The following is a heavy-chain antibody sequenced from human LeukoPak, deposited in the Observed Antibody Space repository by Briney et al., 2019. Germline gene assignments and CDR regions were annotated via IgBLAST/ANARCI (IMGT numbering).Heavy chain of an antibody. CDR3: PRGIAAAHQGWFDP. Sequence: SETLSLTCTVSGGSISSYYWSWIRQPPGKGLEWIGYIYYSGSTNYNPSLKSRVTISVDTSKNQFSLKLSSVTAADTAVYYCPRGIAAAHQGWFDPWGQGTLVTVSS. D-gene: IGHD6-13*01. J-gene: IGHJ5*02. V-gene: IGHV4-59*01. CDR2: IYYSGST. CDR1: GGSISSYY.